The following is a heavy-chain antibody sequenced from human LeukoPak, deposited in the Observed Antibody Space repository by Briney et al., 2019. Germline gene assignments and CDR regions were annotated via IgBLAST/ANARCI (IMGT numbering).Heavy chain of an antibody. J-gene: IGHJ4*02. CDR3: ARGGGGWYGVYYFDY. CDR1: GYTFTGYY. D-gene: IGHD6-19*01. V-gene: IGHV1-2*02. CDR2: INPNSGGT. Sequence: ASVKVSCKASGYTFTGYYMHWVRQAPGQGLEWMGWINPNSGGTNYAQKFQGRVTMTRDTSISTAYMELSRLRSDDTAVYYCARGGGGWYGVYYFDYWGQGTRVTVSS.